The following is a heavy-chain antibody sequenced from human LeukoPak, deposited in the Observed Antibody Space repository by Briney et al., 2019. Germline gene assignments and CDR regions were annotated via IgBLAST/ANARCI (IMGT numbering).Heavy chain of an antibody. Sequence: GASVKVSCKASGYTFTSYGISWVRQAPGQGLEWMGWISAYNGNTNYAQKLQGRVTMTTDTSTSTAYMELRSLRSDDTAVYYCARDDSNSQNYYYYYGMDVWGQGTTVTVSS. CDR1: GYTFTSYG. CDR2: ISAYNGNT. J-gene: IGHJ6*02. CDR3: ARDDSNSQNYYYYYGMDV. D-gene: IGHD6-13*01. V-gene: IGHV1-18*01.